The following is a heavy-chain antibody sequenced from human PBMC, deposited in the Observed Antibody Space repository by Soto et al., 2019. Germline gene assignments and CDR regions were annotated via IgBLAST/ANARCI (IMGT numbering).Heavy chain of an antibody. Sequence: ASVKVSCKASGGTFSRYALSWVRQAPGQGPEWMGGIVPMFGTANYAQKFQGSVTITADESTSTAYMQLSSLRSEDTAVYYCARGVYYDSRGYYFFFWGQGTLVTVSS. J-gene: IGHJ4*02. CDR3: ARGVYYDSRGYYFFF. CDR1: GGTFSRYA. D-gene: IGHD3-22*01. V-gene: IGHV1-69*13. CDR2: IVPMFGTA.